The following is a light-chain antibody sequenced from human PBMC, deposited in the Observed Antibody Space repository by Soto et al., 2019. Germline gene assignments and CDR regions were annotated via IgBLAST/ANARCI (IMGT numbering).Light chain of an antibody. J-gene: IGKJ2*01. V-gene: IGKV1-39*01. Sequence: DIQMTQSPSSLSASVGDRVTITCRASQSISSYLNWDQQKPGKAPTLLIYAASSSQSGVPSRLSGSGSGTYFTLTVRGLQPVVFVTYYCQRSYSTPYTVGRGTKLDIK. CDR1: QSISSY. CDR3: QRSYSTPYT. CDR2: AAS.